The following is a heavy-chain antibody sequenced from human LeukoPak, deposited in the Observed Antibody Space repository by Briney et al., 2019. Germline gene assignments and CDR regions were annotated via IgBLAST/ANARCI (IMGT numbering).Heavy chain of an antibody. CDR3: AKDRQVGWFDP. CDR1: GFTFDDYA. J-gene: IGHJ5*02. V-gene: IGHV3-9*01. Sequence: LRLSCAASGFTFDDYAMHWVRQAPGKGLEWVSGISWNSGSIGYADSVKGRFTISRDNAKNSLYLQMNSLRAEDTALYYCAKDRQVGWFDPWGQGTLVTVSS. CDR2: ISWNSGSI.